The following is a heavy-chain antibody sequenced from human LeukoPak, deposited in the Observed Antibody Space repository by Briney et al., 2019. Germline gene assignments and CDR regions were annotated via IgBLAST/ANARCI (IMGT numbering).Heavy chain of an antibody. V-gene: IGHV3-48*01. Sequence: GGSLRLSCAASGFRFSTYPMNWVRQAPGKGLEWVSYISTYSSTKHYADSVKVRFTIARDDAKNSLYLQMNSLTAEDTGAYFCTRDEGCSSTSCSVGYYYMDVWGKGTTVTVSS. CDR2: ISTYSSTK. J-gene: IGHJ6*03. CDR3: TRDEGCSSTSCSVGYYYMDV. CDR1: GFRFSTYP. D-gene: IGHD2-2*01.